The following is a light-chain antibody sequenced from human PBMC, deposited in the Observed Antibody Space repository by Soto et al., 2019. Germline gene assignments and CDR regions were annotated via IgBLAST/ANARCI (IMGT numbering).Light chain of an antibody. CDR2: DAS. CDR3: QQRSNWPPNT. Sequence: EIVLTQSPATLSLSPGERATLSCRASQSVSSYLAWYQQKPGQAPRLLIYDASNRATGIPARFGGSGSGTDFTLTISSLEPEDFAVYYCQQRSNWPPNTFGPGTKVDIK. J-gene: IGKJ3*01. V-gene: IGKV3-11*01. CDR1: QSVSSY.